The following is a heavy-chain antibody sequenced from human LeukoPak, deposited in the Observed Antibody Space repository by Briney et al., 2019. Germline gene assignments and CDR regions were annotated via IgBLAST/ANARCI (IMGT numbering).Heavy chain of an antibody. CDR3: ARDPQWYYYFDY. J-gene: IGHJ4*02. V-gene: IGHV3-74*01. Sequence: GGSLRLSCAASGFTFSRYWMHWVRQAPGKGLVWVSRINSDGSSTTYADSVKGRFTISRDNAQNTLYLQMNSLRAEDTAVYYCARDPQWYYYFDYWGQGTLVTVSS. CDR2: INSDGSST. CDR1: GFTFSRYW. D-gene: IGHD2/OR15-2a*01.